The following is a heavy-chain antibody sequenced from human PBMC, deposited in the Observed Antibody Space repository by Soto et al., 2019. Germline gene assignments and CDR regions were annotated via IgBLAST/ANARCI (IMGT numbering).Heavy chain of an antibody. Sequence: TLCLTFTVSGGSISSGGYYWSWIREHPGKGLEWIGYIYYSGSTYYNPSLKSRVTISVDTSKNQFSLKLSSVTAADTAVYYCAREYSGSYSQDYGMDVWGQGTTVTVSS. CDR2: IYYSGST. CDR1: GGSISSGGYY. J-gene: IGHJ6*02. D-gene: IGHD1-26*01. CDR3: AREYSGSYSQDYGMDV. V-gene: IGHV4-31*03.